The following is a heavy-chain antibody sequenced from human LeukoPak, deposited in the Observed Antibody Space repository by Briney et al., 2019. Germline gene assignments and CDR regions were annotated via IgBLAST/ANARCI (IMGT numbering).Heavy chain of an antibody. Sequence: GGSLRLSCAASGFTFSSYAMSWVRQAPGMGLEWVSSIGSSGDITYYADSVKGRFTISRDNSKNTLYLQMNSLRAEDTAVYYCARDIDNGDYVVYWGQGTLVTISS. CDR2: IGSSGDIT. CDR3: ARDIDNGDYVVY. CDR1: GFTFSSYA. V-gene: IGHV3-23*01. D-gene: IGHD4-17*01. J-gene: IGHJ4*02.